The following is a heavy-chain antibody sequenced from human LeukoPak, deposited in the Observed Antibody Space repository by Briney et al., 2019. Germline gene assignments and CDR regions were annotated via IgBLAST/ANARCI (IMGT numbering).Heavy chain of an antibody. CDR3: ARDVPSPLDYGDYEVPERGDAFDI. Sequence: PGGSLRLSCAASGFTFSSYAMSWVRQAPGKGLEWVSAISGSGGSTYYADSVKGRFTISRDNSKNTLYLQMNSLRAEDTAVYYCARDVPSPLDYGDYEVPERGDAFDIWGQGTMVTVSS. D-gene: IGHD4-17*01. J-gene: IGHJ3*02. V-gene: IGHV3-23*01. CDR2: ISGSGGST. CDR1: GFTFSSYA.